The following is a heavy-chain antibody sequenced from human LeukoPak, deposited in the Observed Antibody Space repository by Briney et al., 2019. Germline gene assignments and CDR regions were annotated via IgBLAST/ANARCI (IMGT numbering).Heavy chain of an antibody. CDR2: IEGDGSGT. D-gene: IGHD3-10*01. CDR3: AKDDAWLRFGE. V-gene: IGHV3-23*03. CDR1: RFIFSNYA. Sequence: PGGSLRLSCGASRFIFSNYAMTWVRQARGKGLEWVSSIEGDGSGTYYADSVRGRFIVSRDNSKNTLFLQMNRLRAEDAAVYYCAKDDAWLRFGEWSQGTLVTVSA. J-gene: IGHJ4*02.